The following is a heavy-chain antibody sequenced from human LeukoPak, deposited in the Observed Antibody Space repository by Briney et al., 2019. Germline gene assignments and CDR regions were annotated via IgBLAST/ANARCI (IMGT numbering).Heavy chain of an antibody. CDR2: INGDGSAT. D-gene: IGHD7-27*01. CDR3: ARDINWGQVDY. V-gene: IGHV3-74*01. Sequence: GGSLRLSCAASGFTFSGHWMYWLRQAPGKGLAWVSRINGDGSATNYAGSMKGRFTISRDNAKNILYLQMNSLREDNTAVYYCARDINWGQVDYWGQGTLVTVSS. J-gene: IGHJ4*02. CDR1: GFTFSGHW.